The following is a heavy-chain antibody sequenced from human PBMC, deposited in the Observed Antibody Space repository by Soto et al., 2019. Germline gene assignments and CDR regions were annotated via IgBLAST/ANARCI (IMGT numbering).Heavy chain of an antibody. D-gene: IGHD3-16*01. CDR1: GYTFTEFY. J-gene: IGHJ6*02. CDR2: INATNDGT. Sequence: QVQLVQSGPEMKKPGASVKVSCKTSGYTFTEFYIHWMRQVPGRGLEWMGWINATNDGTKFAEKIKAALNMTTHTSISTSYMEPSSLPLAGTGVYYWARRLGGGGAYFSGMDVWGQGTAVTVSS. CDR3: ARRLGGGGAYFSGMDV. V-gene: IGHV1-2*02.